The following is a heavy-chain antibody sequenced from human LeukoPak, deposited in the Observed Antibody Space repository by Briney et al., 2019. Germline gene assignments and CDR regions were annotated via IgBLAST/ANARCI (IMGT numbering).Heavy chain of an antibody. D-gene: IGHD4/OR15-4a*01. Sequence: SETLSLTCTVSGVSISTDYWTWVRQPPGKGLEWIGYIHYSGSTSYNPSLKSRVTISVDTSKNQFSLKLTSVTSADTAVYYCARDAGATAYWGQGALVTVPS. CDR2: IHYSGST. V-gene: IGHV4-59*01. CDR3: ARDAGATAY. CDR1: GVSISTDY. J-gene: IGHJ4*02.